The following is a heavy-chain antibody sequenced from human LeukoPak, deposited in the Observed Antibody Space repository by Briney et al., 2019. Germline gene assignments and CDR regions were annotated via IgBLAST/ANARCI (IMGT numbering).Heavy chain of an antibody. D-gene: IGHD5-24*01. J-gene: IGHJ4*02. CDR1: GGSFSGYY. V-gene: IGHV4-34*01. CDR3: ARENYGMATTTFDY. CDR2: INHSGST. Sequence: SSETLSLTCAVYGGSFSGYYWSWIRQPPGKGLEWIGEINHSGSTNYNPSLKSRVTISVDTSKNQFSLKLSSVTAADTAVYYCARENYGMATTTFDYWGQGTLVTVSS.